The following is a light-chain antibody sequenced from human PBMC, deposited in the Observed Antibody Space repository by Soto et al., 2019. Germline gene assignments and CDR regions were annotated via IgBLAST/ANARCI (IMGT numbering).Light chain of an antibody. Sequence: DIAMTQSPSTLSASVGDRATITCRASQSISSRLAWYQQKPGKAPKLLIYKASSLESGVPSRFSGSGSGTEFTLTISSLQPDDFATYYYQQYNSYPWTFGQGTNVEIK. CDR2: KAS. J-gene: IGKJ1*01. CDR3: QQYNSYPWT. CDR1: QSISSR. V-gene: IGKV1-5*03.